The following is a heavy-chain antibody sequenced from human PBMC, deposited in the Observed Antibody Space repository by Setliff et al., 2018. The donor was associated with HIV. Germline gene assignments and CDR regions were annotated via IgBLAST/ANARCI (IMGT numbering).Heavy chain of an antibody. D-gene: IGHD6-6*01. CDR1: GGSISDDGHC. Sequence: SETLSLTCTVSGGSISDDGHCWTWIRQRPGKGLEWIAYIYYRGATYYNPSLKSRVALSLDSSKNHFSLKLTSLTAADTAVYYCARTRVWADAGRYFDSWGQGTLVTVSS. CDR2: IYYRGAT. J-gene: IGHJ4*02. CDR3: ARTRVWADAGRYFDS. V-gene: IGHV4-31*03.